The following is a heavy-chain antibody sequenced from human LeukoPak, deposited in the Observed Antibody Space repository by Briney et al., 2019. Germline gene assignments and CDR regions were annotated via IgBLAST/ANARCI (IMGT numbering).Heavy chain of an antibody. J-gene: IGHJ4*02. V-gene: IGHV1-18*01. CDR2: ICAYNGNT. D-gene: IGHD5-18*01. CDR3: ARDSHFAGYSYGYGDY. Sequence: ASVKVSCQASVYTFTRYGISWVRPAAGQGLAWVGWICAYNGNTNYPQKLQGRVTMTTDTSTSTAYMELRSLRSDDTAVYHCARDSHFAGYSYGYGDYWGQGTLVTVSS. CDR1: VYTFTRYG.